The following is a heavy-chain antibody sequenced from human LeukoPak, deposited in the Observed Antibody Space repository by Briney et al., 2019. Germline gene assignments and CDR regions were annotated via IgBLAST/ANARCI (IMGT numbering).Heavy chain of an antibody. CDR2: INQDGSEK. Sequence: GGTLRLSCAASGFSFSRSWMTWVRQAPGKGLEWVANINQDGSEKYYLASVEGRFTISRDNAKNSLDLQMSGLRAEDTAVYYCAKERGNYFDYWGQGTLVTVSS. V-gene: IGHV3-7*05. CDR3: AKERGNYFDY. D-gene: IGHD3-10*01. J-gene: IGHJ4*02. CDR1: GFSFSRSW.